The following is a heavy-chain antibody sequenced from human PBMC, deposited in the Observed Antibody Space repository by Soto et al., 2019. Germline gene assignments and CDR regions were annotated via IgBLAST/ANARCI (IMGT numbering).Heavy chain of an antibody. CDR2: INHSGST. Sequence: SETLSLTCAVYGGSFSGYYWSWIRQPPGKGLEWIGEINHSGSTNYNPSLKSRVTISVDTSKNQFSLKLSSVTAADTAVYYCARTGGEVVVVAATPLADYWGQGTLVTVSS. J-gene: IGHJ4*02. V-gene: IGHV4-34*01. CDR1: GGSFSGYY. CDR3: ARTGGEVVVVAATPLADY. D-gene: IGHD2-15*01.